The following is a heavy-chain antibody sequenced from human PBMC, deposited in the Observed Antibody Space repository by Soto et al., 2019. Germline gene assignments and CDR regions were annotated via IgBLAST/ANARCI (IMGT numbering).Heavy chain of an antibody. D-gene: IGHD5-18*01. V-gene: IGHV1-69*06. CDR1: GGTFSSYI. Sequence: QVQLVQSGAEVKKPGSSVKVSCKASGGTFSSYIINWVRQAPGQGPEWMGGINPISGTANYAQKFQGRVTITADKSTNTAFMELRSRRSEDTAVYYCATHLNVRSSYSLDYWGQGTLVNVSS. J-gene: IGHJ4*02. CDR3: ATHLNVRSSYSLDY. CDR2: INPISGTA.